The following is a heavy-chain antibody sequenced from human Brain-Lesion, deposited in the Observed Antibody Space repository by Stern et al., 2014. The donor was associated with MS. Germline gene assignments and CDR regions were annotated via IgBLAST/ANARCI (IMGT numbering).Heavy chain of an antibody. CDR3: ATTRWDLFTWNWFDP. Sequence: QVQLVQSGPGLVKPSQTLSLTCTVSGGSISSSGYYWSWIRQPADKGLEWIGRIHDSGSTYYNPSLKSRVPISMATAKNQFSLKLPSVTAADTAVYYCATTRWDLFTWNWFDPWGQGTLVTVSS. D-gene: IGHD1-26*01. J-gene: IGHJ5*02. CDR1: GGSISSSGYY. V-gene: IGHV4-61*02. CDR2: IHDSGST.